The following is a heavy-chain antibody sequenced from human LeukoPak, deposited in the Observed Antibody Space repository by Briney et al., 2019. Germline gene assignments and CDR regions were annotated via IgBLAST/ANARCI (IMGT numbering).Heavy chain of an antibody. J-gene: IGHJ6*03. D-gene: IGHD3-3*01. CDR1: GYTFTSYY. Sequence: ASVKVSCKASGYTFTSYYMHWVRQAPGQGLEWMGIINPSGGSTSYAQKLQGRVTMTTDTSTSTAYMELRSLRSDDTAVYYCARVSDFWSGYYYYYYYMDVWGKGTTVTVSS. CDR3: ARVSDFWSGYYYYYYYMDV. V-gene: IGHV1-46*01. CDR2: INPSGGST.